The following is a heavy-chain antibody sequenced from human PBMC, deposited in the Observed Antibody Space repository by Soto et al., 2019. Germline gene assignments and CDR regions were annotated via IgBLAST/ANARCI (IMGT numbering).Heavy chain of an antibody. CDR1: GYTLTELS. CDR3: ATTNLWSGYYHFDY. Sequence: ASVKVSCKVSGYTLTELSMHWVRQAPGKGLEWMGGFDPEDGETIYAQKFQGRVTMTEDTSTDTAYMELSSLRSEDTAVYYCATTNLWSGYYHFDYWGQGTLVTVSS. D-gene: IGHD3-3*01. CDR2: FDPEDGET. V-gene: IGHV1-24*01. J-gene: IGHJ4*02.